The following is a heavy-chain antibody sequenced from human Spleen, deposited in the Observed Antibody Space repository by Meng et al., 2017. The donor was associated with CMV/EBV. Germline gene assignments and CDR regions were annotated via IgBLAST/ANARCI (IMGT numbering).Heavy chain of an antibody. V-gene: IGHV3-7*01. CDR2: IKQDGSEK. J-gene: IGHJ4*02. CDR1: GFTFSSYS. Sequence: GGSLRLSCAASGFTFSSYSMNWVRQAPGKGLEWVANIKQDGSEKYYVDSVKGRFTISRDNAKNSLYLQMNSLRAEDTAVYYCARRDDSGGYTYGYFDFWGQGTLVTVSS. D-gene: IGHD5-18*01. CDR3: ARRDDSGGYTYGYFDF.